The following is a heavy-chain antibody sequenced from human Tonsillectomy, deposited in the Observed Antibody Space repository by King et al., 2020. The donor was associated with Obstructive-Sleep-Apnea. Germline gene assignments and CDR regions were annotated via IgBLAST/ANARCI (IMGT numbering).Heavy chain of an antibody. CDR3: AIYSSGWYIPAY. CDR1: GYTFTGYY. D-gene: IGHD6-19*01. Sequence: VQLVQSGAEVKKPGASVKVSCKASGYTFTGYYMHWVRQAPGQGLEWMGWINPNRGGTNYAQKFQGRVTMTRDTSISTAYMELSRLRSDDTAVYYCAIYSSGWYIPAYWGQGTLVTVSS. J-gene: IGHJ4*02. V-gene: IGHV1-2*02. CDR2: INPNRGGT.